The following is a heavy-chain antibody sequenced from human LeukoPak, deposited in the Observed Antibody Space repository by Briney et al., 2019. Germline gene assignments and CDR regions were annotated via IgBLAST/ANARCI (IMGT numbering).Heavy chain of an antibody. CDR2: INANTGNA. V-gene: IGHV1-18*01. CDR1: GYTFTGDG. J-gene: IGHJ4*02. D-gene: IGHD3-3*01. CDR3: AREWSGYSAFDY. Sequence: ASVKVSCKTSGYTFTGDGITWVRQTPGQGLALMGWINANTGNAHYAQKVQGRVTMTTDTSTSTVFMELRSLTSDDTAVYYCAREWSGYSAFDYWGQGTLVTVSS.